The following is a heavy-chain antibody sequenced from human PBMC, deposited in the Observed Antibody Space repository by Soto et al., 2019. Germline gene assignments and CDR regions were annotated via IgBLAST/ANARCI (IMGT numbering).Heavy chain of an antibody. CDR2: IKQDGSEK. D-gene: IGHD2-15*01. CDR3: ASVLAYCSGGSCYLYYFDY. J-gene: IGHJ4*02. Sequence: EVQLVESGGGLVQPGGSLRLSCAASGFTFSSYWMSWVRQAPGKGLEWVANIKQDGSEKYYVDSVKGRFTISRDNAKNSLYLQMNCLRAEDTAVYYCASVLAYCSGGSCYLYYFDYWGQGTLVTVSS. CDR1: GFTFSSYW. V-gene: IGHV3-7*01.